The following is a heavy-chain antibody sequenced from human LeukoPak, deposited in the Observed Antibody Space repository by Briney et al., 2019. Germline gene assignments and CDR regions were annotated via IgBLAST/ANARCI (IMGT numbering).Heavy chain of an antibody. CDR3: VGQPLAAAYTGWFDP. J-gene: IGHJ5*02. CDR2: ISYSGRT. D-gene: IGHD6-13*01. Sequence: SETLSLTCTVSVESISSHYWSWIRQPPGEGVEWIGYISYSGRTNYNPSPKSRLTISQDTSKKKFSLKGTSVTPPDTAAYFCVGQPLAAAYTGWFDPCCQGTLVTTAS. V-gene: IGHV4-59*08. CDR1: VESISSHY.